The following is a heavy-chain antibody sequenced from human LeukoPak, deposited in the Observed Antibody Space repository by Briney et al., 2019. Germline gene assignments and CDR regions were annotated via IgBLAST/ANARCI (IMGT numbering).Heavy chain of an antibody. D-gene: IGHD3-10*01. V-gene: IGHV3-7*01. CDR3: ARIWYFGDNNWRYFDN. J-gene: IGHJ4*01. CDR2: IDPDGSKK. Sequence: PGGSLTLPCTASGFTFRNYWMGWVRQTPGKGLEWVANIDPDGSKKQYGDSVKGRYTTSRDNAKNSLDLQMSSLRAEDTAKYYCARIWYFGDNNWRYFDNWGDRTLVTVSS. CDR1: GFTFRNYW.